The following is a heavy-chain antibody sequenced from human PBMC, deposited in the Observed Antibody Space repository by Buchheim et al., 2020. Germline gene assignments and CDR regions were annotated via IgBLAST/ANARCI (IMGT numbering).Heavy chain of an antibody. CDR2: IIPIFGTA. V-gene: IGHV1-69*01. CDR3: ARALNYAYYYDSSGYCPFDY. CDR1: GGTFSSYA. J-gene: IGHJ4*02. Sequence: QVQLVQSGAEVKKPGSSVKVSCKASGGTFSSYAISWVRQAPGQGLEWMGGIIPIFGTANYAQKSQGRVTITADESTSTAYMELSSLRFEDTAVYYCARALNYAYYYDSSGYCPFDYWGQGTL. D-gene: IGHD3-22*01.